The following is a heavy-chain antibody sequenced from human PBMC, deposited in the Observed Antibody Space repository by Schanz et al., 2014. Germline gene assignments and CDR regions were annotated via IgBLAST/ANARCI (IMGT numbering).Heavy chain of an antibody. J-gene: IGHJ3*02. CDR2: ISAYNGNT. CDR3: ARGGGPEDVFDI. V-gene: IGHV1-18*04. CDR1: GYTFSDSY. D-gene: IGHD5-12*01. Sequence: QVQLIQSGAEVKKPGASVKVSCKASGYTFSDSYVHWVRQAPGQGLEWMGWISAYNGNTNYAQKFQGRVTFTADKSTSTAYMELSSLRSDDTAVYYCARGGGPEDVFDIWGQGTILTVSS.